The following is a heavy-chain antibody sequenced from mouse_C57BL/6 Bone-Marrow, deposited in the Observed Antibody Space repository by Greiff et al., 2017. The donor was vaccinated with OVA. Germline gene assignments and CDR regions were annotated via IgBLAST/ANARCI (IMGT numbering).Heavy chain of an antibody. J-gene: IGHJ1*03. V-gene: IGHV3-8*01. D-gene: IGHD1-1*01. Sequence: EVQGVESGPGLAKPSQTLSLTCSVTGYSITSDYWNWIRKFPGNKLEYMGYISYSGSTYYNPSLKSRISITRDTSKNQYYLQLNSVTTEDTATYYCARGLTTVVPYWYFDVWGTGTTVTVSS. CDR3: ARGLTTVVPYWYFDV. CDR1: GYSITSDY. CDR2: ISYSGST.